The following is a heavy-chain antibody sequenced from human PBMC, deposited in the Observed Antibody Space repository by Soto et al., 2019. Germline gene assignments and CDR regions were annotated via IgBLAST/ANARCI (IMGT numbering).Heavy chain of an antibody. CDR3: AGGHEYGGNSDAFAV. Sequence: QVHLVQSGAEVKKPGSSVKVSCKYSGGTFRTESINWVRQAPGQGLEWMGGILPFFGTADYAPRLQGRVTITAYGATTTAYMELSSLPSQDTAVYFCAGGHEYGGNSDAFAVWGQGTMVTVSS. J-gene: IGHJ3*01. V-gene: IGHV1-69*13. D-gene: IGHD4-17*01. CDR2: ILPFFGTA. CDR1: GGTFRTES.